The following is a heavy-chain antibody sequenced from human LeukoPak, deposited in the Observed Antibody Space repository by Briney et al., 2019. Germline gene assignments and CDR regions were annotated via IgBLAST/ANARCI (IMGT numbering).Heavy chain of an antibody. Sequence: PGGSLRLSCAASGFTFSSYAMSWVRQAPGQGLEWVAVISYDGSNKYYADSVKGRFTISRDNSKNTLYLQMNSLRAEDTAVYYCVKGGDGSIPFDYWGQGPLVTVSS. J-gene: IGHJ4*02. CDR3: VKGGDGSIPFDY. D-gene: IGHD5-24*01. CDR1: GFTFSSYA. CDR2: ISYDGSNK. V-gene: IGHV3-30-3*01.